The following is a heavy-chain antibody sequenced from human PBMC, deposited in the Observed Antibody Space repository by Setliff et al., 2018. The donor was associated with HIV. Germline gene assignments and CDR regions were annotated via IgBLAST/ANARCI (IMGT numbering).Heavy chain of an antibody. CDR3: ARGGLTGIDL. CDR1: GGALNDYS. D-gene: IGHD3-9*01. CDR2: IRYTDST. J-gene: IGHJ5*02. V-gene: IGHV4-59*01. Sequence: PSETLSLTCTVSGGALNDYSWSWIRQSPGKRLEWIGYIRYTDSTDYNPSLESRVTMSVDTSKKQISLKLTSVTAADSAVYYCARGGLTGIDLWGQGRLVTVSS.